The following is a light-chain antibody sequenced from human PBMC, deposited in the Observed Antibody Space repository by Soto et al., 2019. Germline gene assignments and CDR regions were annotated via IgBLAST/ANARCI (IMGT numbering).Light chain of an antibody. CDR3: SSYTSTNTVV. CDR1: SSDVGGYDY. Sequence: QSALTQVASVSGSPGQSITISCTGTSSDVGGYDYVSWYQQHPGKAPKLMIYNVNYRPSGVSNRFSGSKSGNTASLTISGLQAEDEANYYFSSYTSTNTVVFGGGTKLTVL. V-gene: IGLV2-14*03. CDR2: NVN. J-gene: IGLJ2*01.